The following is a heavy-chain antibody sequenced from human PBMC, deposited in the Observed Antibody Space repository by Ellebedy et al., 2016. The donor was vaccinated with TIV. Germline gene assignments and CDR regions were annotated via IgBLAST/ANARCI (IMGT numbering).Heavy chain of an antibody. Sequence: AASVKVSCKASGYTFTGYYMHWVRQAPGQGLEWMGWINPNSGGTNYAQKFQGRVTMTRDTSISTAYMELSRLRSDDTAVYYCARDGDYCSSASCYGYDYWGQGTLVTVSS. V-gene: IGHV1-2*02. CDR2: INPNSGGT. J-gene: IGHJ4*02. D-gene: IGHD2-2*01. CDR3: ARDGDYCSSASCYGYDY. CDR1: GYTFTGYY.